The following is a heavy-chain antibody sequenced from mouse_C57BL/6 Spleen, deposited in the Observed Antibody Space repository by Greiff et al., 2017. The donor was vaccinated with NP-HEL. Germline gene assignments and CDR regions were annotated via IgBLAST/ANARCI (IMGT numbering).Heavy chain of an antibody. J-gene: IGHJ1*03. CDR3: ARSPQLLRGGYFDV. CDR1: EYEFPSHD. V-gene: IGHV5-2*01. Sequence: EVQGVESGGGLVQPGESLKLSCESNEYEFPSHDMSWVRKTPEKRLELVAAINSDGGSTYYPDTMERRFIISRDNTKKTLYLQMSSLRSEDTALYYCARSPQLLRGGYFDVWGTGTTVTVSS. D-gene: IGHD1-1*01. CDR2: INSDGGST.